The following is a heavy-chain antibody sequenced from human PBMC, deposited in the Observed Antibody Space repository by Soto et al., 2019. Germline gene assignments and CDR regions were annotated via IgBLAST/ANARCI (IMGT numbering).Heavy chain of an antibody. CDR2: ISAYNGNT. D-gene: IGHD6-13*01. Sequence: ASVKVSCKASGYTFTSYGISWVRQAPGQGLEWMGWISAYNGNTNYAQKLQGRVTMTTGTSTSTAYMELSSLRSEDTAVYYCATELVAKWYSSSWPKDEWGQGTLVTVYS. CDR1: GYTFTSYG. V-gene: IGHV1-18*01. J-gene: IGHJ4*02. CDR3: ATELVAKWYSSSWPKDE.